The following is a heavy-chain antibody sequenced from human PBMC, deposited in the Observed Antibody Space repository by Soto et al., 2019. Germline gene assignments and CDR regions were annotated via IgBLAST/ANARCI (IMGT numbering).Heavy chain of an antibody. CDR2: ISAYNGNT. D-gene: IGHD2-15*01. Sequence: ASVKVSCKASGYTFTSYGISWVRQAPGQGLEWMGWISAYNGNTNYAQKLQGRVTMTTDTSTSTAYMELRSLRSDDTAVYYCARDPAPIVVVAAMYYYGMDVWGQGTTVTVSS. V-gene: IGHV1-18*01. CDR1: GYTFTSYG. J-gene: IGHJ6*02. CDR3: ARDPAPIVVVAAMYYYGMDV.